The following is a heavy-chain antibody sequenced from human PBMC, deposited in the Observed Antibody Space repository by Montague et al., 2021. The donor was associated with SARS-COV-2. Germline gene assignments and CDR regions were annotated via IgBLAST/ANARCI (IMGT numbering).Heavy chain of an antibody. Sequence: SETLSLTCTVSGGSISSSSYYWGWIRQPPGKGLEWIGSIYYTGSTYYNPSLKSRVTISVDTSKNQFSLKLSSVTAADTAVYYCARDTRIAMLVVVTRYGLDGLGPGAPVTV. CDR2: IYYTGST. V-gene: IGHV4-39*07. CDR3: ARDTRIAMLVVVTRYGLDG. J-gene: IGHJ6*02. D-gene: IGHD3-22*01. CDR1: GGSISSSSYY.